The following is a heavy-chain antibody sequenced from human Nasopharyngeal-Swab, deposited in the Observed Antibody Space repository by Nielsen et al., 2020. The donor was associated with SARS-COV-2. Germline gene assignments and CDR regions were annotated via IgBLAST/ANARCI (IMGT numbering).Heavy chain of an antibody. Sequence: SETLSLTCAVYGGSFSGYYWSWIRQPPGKGLEWIGEINHSGSTNYNPSLKSRVTISVDTSKNQFSLKLSSVTAADTAVYYCARHYYDSSILDYWGQGTLVTVSS. CDR1: GGSFSGYY. CDR3: ARHYYDSSILDY. J-gene: IGHJ4*02. V-gene: IGHV4-34*01. D-gene: IGHD3-22*01. CDR2: INHSGST.